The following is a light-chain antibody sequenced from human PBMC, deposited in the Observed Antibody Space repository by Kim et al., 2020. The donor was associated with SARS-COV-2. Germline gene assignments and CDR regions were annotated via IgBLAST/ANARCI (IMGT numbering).Light chain of an antibody. CDR2: EDN. Sequence: KRVTISCNRSSGTIASNYVQWYQQRPGSSPTTVIFEDNQRPSGVPDRFSGSIDSSSNSVSLTISGLKTEDEADYYCQSYDTNNWVFGGGTQLTVL. CDR3: QSYDTNNWV. V-gene: IGLV6-57*01. J-gene: IGLJ3*02. CDR1: SGTIASNY.